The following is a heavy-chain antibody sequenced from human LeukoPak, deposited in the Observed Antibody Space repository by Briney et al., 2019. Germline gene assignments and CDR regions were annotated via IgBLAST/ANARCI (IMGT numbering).Heavy chain of an antibody. D-gene: IGHD6-13*01. CDR3: SRDRGIGYPSSWRGVLYNFDY. J-gene: IGHJ4*02. V-gene: IGHV3-49*03. CDR2: IRSKDYGGTI. CDR1: GFTFGDYA. Sequence: GGTLRLSCTASGFTFGDYAMSWFCEGPGEGVGWVGFIRSKDYGGTIEYASSVKGRFTISRDDSRSIAYLQMNSLKIEDTAVYYCSRDRGIGYPSSWRGVLYNFDYWGQGTLVSVSS.